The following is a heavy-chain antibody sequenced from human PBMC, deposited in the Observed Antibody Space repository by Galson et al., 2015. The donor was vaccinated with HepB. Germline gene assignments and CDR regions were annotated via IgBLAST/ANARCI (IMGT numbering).Heavy chain of an antibody. CDR3: ARAAYCSRTSCLFDP. J-gene: IGHJ5*02. Sequence: TLSLTCTVSDASISTADYYWSWIRQHPGKGLEWIGHINYSGSTYFNPSLKSRVSMSIGTSEDRFSMKLISVTAADTAIYYCARAAYCSRTSCLFDPWGQGTLVTVSS. V-gene: IGHV4-31*03. D-gene: IGHD2-2*01. CDR2: INYSGST. CDR1: DASISTADYY.